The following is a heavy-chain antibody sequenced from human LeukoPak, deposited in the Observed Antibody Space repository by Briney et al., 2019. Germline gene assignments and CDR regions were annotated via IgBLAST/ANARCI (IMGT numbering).Heavy chain of an antibody. CDR1: GFTFSSYG. V-gene: IGHV3-33*01. CDR2: IWYDGSNK. J-gene: IGHJ4*02. CDR3: ARGCGFGELLSTYYFDY. D-gene: IGHD3-10*01. Sequence: GGSLRLSCAAPGFTFSSYGMHWVRQAPGKGLEWVAVIWYDGSNKYYADSVKGRFTISRDNSKNTLYLQMNSLRAEDTAVYYCARGCGFGELLSTYYFDYWGQGTLVTVSS.